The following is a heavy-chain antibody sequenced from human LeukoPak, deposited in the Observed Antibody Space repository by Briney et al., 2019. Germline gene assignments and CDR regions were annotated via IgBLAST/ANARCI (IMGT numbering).Heavy chain of an antibody. CDR3: ARVEPRNRGLVDRYYYDSSGYTGHFDY. D-gene: IGHD3-22*01. CDR2: IIPIFGTA. CDR1: GGTFSSYA. Sequence: SVKVSCKASGGTFSSYAISWVRQAPGQGLEWMGGIIPIFGTANYAQKFQGRVTITADESTSTAYMELSSLRSEGTAVYYCARVEPRNRGLVDRYYYDSSGYTGHFDYWGQGTLVTVSS. J-gene: IGHJ4*02. V-gene: IGHV1-69*13.